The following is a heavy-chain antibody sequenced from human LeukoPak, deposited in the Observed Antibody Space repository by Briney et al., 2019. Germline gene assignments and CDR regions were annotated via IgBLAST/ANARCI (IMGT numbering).Heavy chain of an antibody. J-gene: IGHJ4*02. CDR1: GGSISSGGYS. CDR2: IYQCGST. D-gene: IGHD4-17*01. CDR3: AMYGDYFDY. Sequence: SQTLSLTCAVSGGSISSGGYSWSWVRQPPGKGLEWIEYIYQCGSTYYNPSLKSRVTRSVDRSKNQFSLKLSSVTAADTAVYYCAMYGDYFDYWGQGTRVTVSS. V-gene: IGHV4-30-2*01.